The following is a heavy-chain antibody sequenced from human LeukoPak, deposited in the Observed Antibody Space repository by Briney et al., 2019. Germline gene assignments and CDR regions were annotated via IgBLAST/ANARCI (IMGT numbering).Heavy chain of an antibody. D-gene: IGHD2-2*01. J-gene: IGHJ5*02. CDR2: IIPIFGTA. CDR3: ARDRYCSSTSCLNWFDP. Sequence: ASVKVSCKASGGTFSSYAISWVRQAPGQGLEWMGGIIPIFGTANYAQKFQGRVTITADESTSTAYMELSSLRSEDTAVHYCARDRYCSSTSCLNWFDPWGQGTLVTVSS. V-gene: IGHV1-69*13. CDR1: GGTFSSYA.